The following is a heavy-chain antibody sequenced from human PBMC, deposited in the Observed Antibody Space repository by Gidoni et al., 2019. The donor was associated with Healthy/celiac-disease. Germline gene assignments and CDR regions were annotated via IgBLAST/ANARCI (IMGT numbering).Heavy chain of an antibody. V-gene: IGHV4-39*07. D-gene: IGHD1-26*01. Sequence: QLQLQESGPGLVKPSETLSLTCTVSGGSISSSSYYWGWIRQPPGKGLEWIGSIYYSGSTYYNPSLKSRVTISVDTSKNQFSLKLSSVTAADTAVYYCARRVGATKSLDYWGQGTLVTVSS. CDR1: GGSISSSSYY. J-gene: IGHJ4*02. CDR2: IYYSGST. CDR3: ARRVGATKSLDY.